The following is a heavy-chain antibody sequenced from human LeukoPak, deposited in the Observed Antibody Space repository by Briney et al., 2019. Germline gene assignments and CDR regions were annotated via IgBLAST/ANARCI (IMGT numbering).Heavy chain of an antibody. V-gene: IGHV4-39*01. J-gene: IGHJ1*01. D-gene: IGHD2-2*01. Sequence: SETLSLTCTVSGGSISSSSYYWGWIRQPPGKGLEWIGSIYYSGSTYYNPSLKSRVTISVDTSKNQFSLKLSSVTAADTAVYYCASPTLGYCSSTSCLTAEYFQHWGQGPLVTVSS. CDR1: GGSISSSSYY. CDR3: ASPTLGYCSSTSCLTAEYFQH. CDR2: IYYSGST.